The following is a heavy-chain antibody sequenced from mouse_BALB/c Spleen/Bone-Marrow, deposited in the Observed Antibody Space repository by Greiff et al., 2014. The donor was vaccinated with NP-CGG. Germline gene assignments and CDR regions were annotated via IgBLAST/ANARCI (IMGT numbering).Heavy chain of an antibody. Sequence: EVQLVESGGGLVQVGGSMKLSCVASGFTFGNYCMNWVRQSPEQGLEWVAEIRLKSNNYATHYAETVKARFTIPRDDSKSSVYLQMNNLRDEDAGNYYCTTEFAYWGQGTLVTVSA. V-gene: IGHV6-6*02. J-gene: IGHJ3*01. D-gene: IGHD4-1*01. CDR2: IRLKSNNYAT. CDR1: GFTFGNYC. CDR3: TTEFAY.